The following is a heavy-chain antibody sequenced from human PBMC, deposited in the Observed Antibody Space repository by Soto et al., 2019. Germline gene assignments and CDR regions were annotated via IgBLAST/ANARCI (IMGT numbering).Heavy chain of an antibody. CDR1: GGSISSYY. CDR3: AREGYSGYEYYYCIDV. J-gene: IGHJ6*02. V-gene: IGHV4-59*01. D-gene: IGHD5-12*01. Sequence: WETLSLTCTVSGGSISSYYWSWIRQPPGKGLEWIGYIYYSGSTNYNPSLKSRVTISVDTSKNQFSLKLSSVTAADTAVYYCAREGYSGYEYYYCIDVWGQGTTVTVSS. CDR2: IYYSGST.